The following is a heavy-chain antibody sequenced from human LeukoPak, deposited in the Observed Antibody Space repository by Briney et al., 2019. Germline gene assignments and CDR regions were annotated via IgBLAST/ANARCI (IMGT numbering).Heavy chain of an antibody. V-gene: IGHV4-39*07. CDR1: GGSISSSSYY. D-gene: IGHD2-2*03. J-gene: IGHJ4*02. CDR3: ARDRWDLDIDY. CDR2: IYYSGST. Sequence: SETLSLTCTVSGGSISSSSYYWGWIRQPPGKGLEWIGSIYYSGSTYYNPSLKSRVTISVDTSKNQFSLKLSSVTAADTAVYYCARDRWDLDIDYWGQGTLVTVSS.